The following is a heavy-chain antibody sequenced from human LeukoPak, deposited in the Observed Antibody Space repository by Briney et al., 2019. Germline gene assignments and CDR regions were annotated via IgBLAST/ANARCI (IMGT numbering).Heavy chain of an antibody. CDR1: GFTFTSSA. D-gene: IGHD6-19*01. CDR3: AAVGEYSSGCNPKDVAFDI. J-gene: IGHJ3*02. Sequence: SVKLACKASGFTFTSSAMQWVRQARGQRLEWIASIVVGSGNTNYAKKFQERVTITRDMSTSTAYMELSSLRAEDTAVYYCAAVGEYSSGCNPKDVAFDIWGQGTMVTVSS. V-gene: IGHV1-58*02. CDR2: IVVGSGNT.